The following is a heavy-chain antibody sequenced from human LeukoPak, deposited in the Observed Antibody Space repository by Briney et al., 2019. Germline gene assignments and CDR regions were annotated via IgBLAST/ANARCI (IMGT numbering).Heavy chain of an antibody. V-gene: IGHV1-2*02. D-gene: IGHD3-16*01. CDR3: ARSTTIWGDY. CDR1: GYTFTSYG. Sequence: GASVKVSCKASGYTFTSYGISWVRQAPGQGLEWMGWINPNSGGTNYAQKFQGRVTMTRDTSISTAYMELSRLRSDDTAVYYCARSTTIWGDYWGQGTLVTVSS. J-gene: IGHJ4*02. CDR2: INPNSGGT.